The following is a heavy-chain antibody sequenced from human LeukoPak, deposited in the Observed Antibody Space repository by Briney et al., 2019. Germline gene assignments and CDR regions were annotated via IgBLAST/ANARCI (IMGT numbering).Heavy chain of an antibody. CDR2: INPDGSST. CDR1: GFTFGTYW. V-gene: IGHV3-74*01. D-gene: IGHD3-22*01. Sequence: GSLRLSCAASGFTFGTYWIHWVRQGPGKGLVWVSRINPDGSSTTYADSVKGRFTISRDNAKNTLYLQMSSLRAEDTAVYYCARGRYYYDPLDYWGQGTLVTVSS. J-gene: IGHJ4*02. CDR3: ARGRYYYDPLDY.